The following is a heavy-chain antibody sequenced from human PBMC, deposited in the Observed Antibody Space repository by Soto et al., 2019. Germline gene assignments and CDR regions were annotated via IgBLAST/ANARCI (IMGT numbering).Heavy chain of an antibody. Sequence: ASVKVSCKASGGTFSSYAISWVRQAPGQGLEWMGGIIPIFGTANYAQKFQGRVTITADESTSTAYMELSSLRSEDTAVYYCASHSSGWKHDAFDIWGQGTMVTVSS. CDR3: ASHSSGWKHDAFDI. J-gene: IGHJ3*02. CDR2: IIPIFGTA. D-gene: IGHD6-19*01. V-gene: IGHV1-69*13. CDR1: GGTFSSYA.